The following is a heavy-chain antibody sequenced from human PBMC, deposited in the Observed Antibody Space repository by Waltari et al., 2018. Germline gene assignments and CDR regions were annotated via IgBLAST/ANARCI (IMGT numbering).Heavy chain of an antibody. J-gene: IGHJ4*02. Sequence: EVRLVESGGDLVQPGGSLSLSCAASGFSFSNSWMTWVRQAPGKGLECLANIKTDGGETYYVDSVKGRFSISRDNTKNSLYLQMNSLRADDTAVYYCATDLNGAAHWGQGTLVTVSS. D-gene: IGHD3-10*01. V-gene: IGHV3-7*01. CDR3: ATDLNGAAH. CDR1: GFSFSNSW. CDR2: IKTDGGET.